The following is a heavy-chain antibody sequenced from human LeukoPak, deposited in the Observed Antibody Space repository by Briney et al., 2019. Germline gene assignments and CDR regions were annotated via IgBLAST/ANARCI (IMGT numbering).Heavy chain of an antibody. J-gene: IGHJ3*02. Sequence: GGSLRLSCAASGFIVNTNYMTWVRQAPGRGLEWVSFIYADGNTYYADSVKGRFTISRDISKNAVYLQMNSLRAEDTAVYYCARVEGNYYDSSGYPCPGAFDIWGQGTMVTVSS. CDR3: ARVEGNYYDSSGYPCPGAFDI. CDR1: GFIVNTNY. V-gene: IGHV3-53*01. CDR2: IYADGNT. D-gene: IGHD3-22*01.